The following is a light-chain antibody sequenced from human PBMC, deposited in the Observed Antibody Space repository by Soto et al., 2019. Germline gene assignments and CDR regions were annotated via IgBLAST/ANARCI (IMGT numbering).Light chain of an antibody. CDR1: SSDVGSYNL. Sequence: QSALTQPASVSGSPGQSITISCTGTSSDVGSYNLVSWYQQHPGKAPKLMISEVSNRPSGVSNRFSGSKSGNTASLTISGLQADDEADYYCRSYTGTSPPLVFGGGTKLTVL. V-gene: IGLV2-14*02. J-gene: IGLJ3*02. CDR3: RSYTGTSPPLV. CDR2: EVS.